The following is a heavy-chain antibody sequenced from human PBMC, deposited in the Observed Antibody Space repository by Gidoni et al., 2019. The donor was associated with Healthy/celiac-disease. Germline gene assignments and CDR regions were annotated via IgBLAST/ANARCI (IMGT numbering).Heavy chain of an antibody. CDR1: GFTFDDYA. V-gene: IGHV3-9*01. J-gene: IGHJ6*02. CDR3: AKDISSELAYCGGDCYPYHYYGMDV. D-gene: IGHD2-21*02. CDR2: ISWNSGSI. Sequence: EVQLVESGGGLVQPGRSLRLSCAASGFTFDDYAIHWVRQAPGKGLEWVSGISWNSGSIGYADSVKGRFTISRDNAKNSLYLQMNSLRAEDTALYYCAKDISSELAYCGGDCYPYHYYGMDVWGQGTTVTVSS.